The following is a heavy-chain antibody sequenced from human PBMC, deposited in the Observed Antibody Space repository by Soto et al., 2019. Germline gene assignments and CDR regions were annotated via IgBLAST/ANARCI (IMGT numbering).Heavy chain of an antibody. CDR1: GSTFTTYY. CDR2: INPSVGSS. Sequence: ASVKVSCKASGSTFTTYYLHWVRQSPGQGLEWMGIINPSVGSSNYAQKFQGRVTMTSDTSTSTVYMELSSLRTEDTAVYYCARVIVPTTVTTSNWFDPWGQGTLVTVSS. D-gene: IGHD4-17*01. J-gene: IGHJ5*02. CDR3: ARVIVPTTVTTSNWFDP. V-gene: IGHV1-46*01.